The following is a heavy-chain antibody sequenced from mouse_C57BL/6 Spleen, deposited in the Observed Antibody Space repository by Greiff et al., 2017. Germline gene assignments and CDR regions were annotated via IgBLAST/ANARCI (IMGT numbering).Heavy chain of an antibody. Sequence: VQLQQSGAELVRPGNSVKMSCTASGYTFTNYWIGWAKQRPGHGLEWIGDIYPGGGYTNYHEKFKGTATLTAGKSSSTAYMQFSSMTSEDSAISYCARRAGVAPDAMDYWGQGTSVTVSS. CDR2: IYPGGGYT. CDR3: ARRAGVAPDAMDY. J-gene: IGHJ4*01. CDR1: GYTFTNYW. V-gene: IGHV1-63*01. D-gene: IGHD1-3*01.